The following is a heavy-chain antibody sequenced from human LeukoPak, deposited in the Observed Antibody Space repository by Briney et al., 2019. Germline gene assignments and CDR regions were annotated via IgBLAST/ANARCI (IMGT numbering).Heavy chain of an antibody. CDR1: GASISSGGYY. D-gene: IGHD3-16*01. V-gene: IGHV4-31*03. Sequence: KPSETLSLTCTVSGASISSGGYYWTFIRQHPGKGLEWIGYIDYSGSPFYYPSPKSRVSISVATSTNQFSLKLTSVTAADTAVYYCARASSRATGYVKWFDSWGQGTLVTVSS. CDR2: IDYSGSP. CDR3: ARASSRATGYVKWFDS. J-gene: IGHJ5*01.